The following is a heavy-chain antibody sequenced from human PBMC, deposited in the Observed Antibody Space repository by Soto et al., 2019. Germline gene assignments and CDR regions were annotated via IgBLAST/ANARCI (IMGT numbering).Heavy chain of an antibody. D-gene: IGHD3-10*01. Sequence: AGGSLRLSCTASGFTFGDYAMSWVRQAPGKGLEWVGFIRSKAYGGTTEYAASVRGRFTISRDDSRSIAYLQMNSLKTEDTAVYYCTSILWFGDHFGWGQGTLVTVSS. CDR3: TSILWFGDHFG. J-gene: IGHJ4*02. V-gene: IGHV3-49*04. CDR1: GFTFGDYA. CDR2: IRSKAYGGTT.